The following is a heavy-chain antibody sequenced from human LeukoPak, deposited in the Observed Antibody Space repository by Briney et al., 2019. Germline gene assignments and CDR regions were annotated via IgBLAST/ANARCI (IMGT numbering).Heavy chain of an antibody. CDR2: ISAYNGNT. CDR3: ARDQSLVAYSSTWFDY. Sequence: ASVKVSCKAPGYTFTSYGISWVRQAPGQGLEWMGWISAYNGNTDYAQNLQGRVTLTTGTSTTTAYMELRSLGSDDTAVYYCARDQSLVAYSSTWFDYWGQGTLVTVSS. CDR1: GYTFTSYG. V-gene: IGHV1-18*01. J-gene: IGHJ4*02. D-gene: IGHD6-13*01.